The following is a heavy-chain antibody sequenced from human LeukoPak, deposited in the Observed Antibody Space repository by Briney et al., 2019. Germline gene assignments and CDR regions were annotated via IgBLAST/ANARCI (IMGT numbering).Heavy chain of an antibody. D-gene: IGHD5-18*01. CDR3: ARDRKGQLSLNP. V-gene: IGHV4-59*01. Sequence: SETLSLTCTVSGGSMIGYFWTWIRQPPGKGLEWIGYIYYSGSTNYNPSLKSRVTISVDTSKNQFSLKLSSVTAADTAVYYCARDRKGQLSLNPWGQGTLVTVSS. CDR2: IYYSGST. CDR1: GGSMIGYF. J-gene: IGHJ5*02.